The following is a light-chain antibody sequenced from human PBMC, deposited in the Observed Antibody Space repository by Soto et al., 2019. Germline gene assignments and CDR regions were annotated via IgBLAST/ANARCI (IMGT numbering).Light chain of an antibody. CDR2: GAS. V-gene: IGKV3-15*01. CDR3: QQYHTWPIT. J-gene: IGKJ4*01. Sequence: EIVLTQSPDTLSLSPGEGASLSCRASQSVHTFLAWYQHKPGQAPRLLISGASTGATGIPARFSGSGSGTGFTLTISSLQSEDCAIYYCQQYHTWPITFGGGTKVDI. CDR1: QSVHTF.